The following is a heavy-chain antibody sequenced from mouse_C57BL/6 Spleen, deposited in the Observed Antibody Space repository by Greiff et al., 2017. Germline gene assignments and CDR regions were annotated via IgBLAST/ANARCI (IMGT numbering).Heavy chain of an antibody. CDR2: IYPGGGYT. D-gene: IGHD1-1*01. CDR1: GYTFTNYW. V-gene: IGHV1-63*01. CDR3: ARGGVVAPFDY. J-gene: IGHJ2*01. Sequence: QVQLQQSGAELVRPGTSVKMSCKASGYTFTNYWIGWVKQRPGHGLEWIGDIYPGGGYTNYNEKFNGKATLTADKSSSTAYMQFSSLTSEDSAIYYCARGGVVAPFDYWGQGTTLTVSS.